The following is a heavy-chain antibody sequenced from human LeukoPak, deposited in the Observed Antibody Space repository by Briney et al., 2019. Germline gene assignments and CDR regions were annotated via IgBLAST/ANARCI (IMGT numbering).Heavy chain of an antibody. CDR3: ASSGYQSLQFDY. Sequence: GGSLRLSCAASGFTFSSYGMHWVHQAPGKGLEWVAVIWYDGSNKYYADSVKGRFTISRDNSKNTLYLQMNSLRAEDTAVYYCASSGYQSLQFDYWGQGTLVTVSS. CDR1: GFTFSSYG. J-gene: IGHJ4*02. D-gene: IGHD2-2*01. CDR2: IWYDGSNK. V-gene: IGHV3-33*01.